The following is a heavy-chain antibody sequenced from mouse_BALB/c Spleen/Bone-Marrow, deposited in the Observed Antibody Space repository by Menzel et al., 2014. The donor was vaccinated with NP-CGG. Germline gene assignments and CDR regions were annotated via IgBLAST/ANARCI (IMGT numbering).Heavy chain of an antibody. J-gene: IGHJ4*01. V-gene: IGHV1-7*01. D-gene: IGHD2-1*01. CDR2: INPSTGYT. Sequence: QAQLQQPGAELAKPGASVKMSCKASDYTFTSYWMYWIKQRPGQGLEWIGYINPSTGYTEYNQKFKDKATLTANKSSNTAYMQLSSLTSEGSAVYYCARKGYGNYHYYAMDYWGQGTSVTVSS. CDR1: DYTFTSYW. CDR3: ARKGYGNYHYYAMDY.